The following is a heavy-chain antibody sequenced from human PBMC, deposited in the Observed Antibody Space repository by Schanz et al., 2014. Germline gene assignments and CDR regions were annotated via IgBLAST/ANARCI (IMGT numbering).Heavy chain of an antibody. V-gene: IGHV3-64D*06. Sequence: EVQLVESGGGLVKPGGSLRLSCSASGFTFSIYAMHWVRQAPGKGLEYVSAISHDGYSTYYADSVKGRFTISRDNSKNTLYLQMSSLTTEDTAVYFCVKGRFGELSAFDIWGQGTMVTVSS. CDR1: GFTFSIYA. CDR2: ISHDGYST. D-gene: IGHD3-10*01. CDR3: VKGRFGELSAFDI. J-gene: IGHJ3*02.